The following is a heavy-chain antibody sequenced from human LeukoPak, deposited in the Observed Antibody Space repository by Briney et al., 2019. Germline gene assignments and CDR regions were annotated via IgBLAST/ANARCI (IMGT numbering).Heavy chain of an antibody. J-gene: IGHJ4*02. CDR2: IYYSGST. D-gene: IGHD3-9*01. Sequence: SETLSLTCTVSGGSVSSGSYYWSWIRQPPGKGLEWIGYIYYSGSTNYNPSLKSRVTISVDTSKNQFSLKLSSVTAADTAVYYCARGPGGFDWTPGYWGQGTLVTVSS. CDR3: ARGPGGFDWTPGY. V-gene: IGHV4-61*01. CDR1: GGSVSSGSYY.